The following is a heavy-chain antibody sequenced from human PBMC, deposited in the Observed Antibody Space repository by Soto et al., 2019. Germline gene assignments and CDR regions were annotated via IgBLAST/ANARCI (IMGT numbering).Heavy chain of an antibody. D-gene: IGHD3-10*01. CDR1: GYTFAIYY. CDR3: ASTTMVRGALLGGTLDY. Sequence: ASVKVSCKASGYTFAIYYIHWVRQAPGQGLEWMGRINPSVGTANYAQDFQGRVTITGDESTSTAYMELSSLRSEDTAVYYCASTTMVRGALLGGTLDYWGQGTLVTVSS. CDR2: INPSVGTA. J-gene: IGHJ4*02. V-gene: IGHV1-46*01.